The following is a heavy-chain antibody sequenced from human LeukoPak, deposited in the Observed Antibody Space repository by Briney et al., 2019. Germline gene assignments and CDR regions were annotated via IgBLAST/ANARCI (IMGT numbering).Heavy chain of an antibody. CDR2: IYSSGST. D-gene: IGHD6-25*01. V-gene: IGHV3-66*01. J-gene: IGHJ6*02. CDR1: GFTVSSNY. Sequence: PGGSLRLSCAASGFTVSSNYMSWVRQAPGKGLEWVSVIYSSGSTYYADSVKGRFTISRDNSKNTLYLQMNSLRAEDTAVYYCARARADYYYGMDVWGQGTTVTVSS. CDR3: ARARADYYYGMDV.